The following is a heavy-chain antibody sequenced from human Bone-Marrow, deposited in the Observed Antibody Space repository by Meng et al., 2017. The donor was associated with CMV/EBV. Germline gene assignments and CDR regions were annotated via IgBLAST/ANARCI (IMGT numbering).Heavy chain of an antibody. CDR3: AKFPAGQQLVRDY. CDR2: IRYDGSNK. Sequence: ASGLTVSSYGMHWVRQAPGKGLEWVAFIRYDGSNKYYADSVKGRFTISRDNSKNTLYLQMNSLRAEGTAVYYCAKFPAGQQLVRDYWGQGTLVTVSS. CDR1: GLTVSSYG. J-gene: IGHJ4*02. D-gene: IGHD6-13*01. V-gene: IGHV3-30*02.